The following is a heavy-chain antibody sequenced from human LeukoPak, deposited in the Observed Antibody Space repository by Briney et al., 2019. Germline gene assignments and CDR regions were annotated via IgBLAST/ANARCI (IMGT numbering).Heavy chain of an antibody. CDR1: GYTFTSYD. CDR2: MNPNGGNT. CDR3: ARGQRVEMATIQP. D-gene: IGHD5-24*01. J-gene: IGHJ5*02. V-gene: IGHV1-8*01. Sequence: ASVKVSCKASGYTFTSYDINWVRQATGQGLEWMGWMNPNGGNTGYAQKFQGRVTMTRNTSISTAYMELSSLRSEDTAVYYCARGQRVEMATIQPWGQGTLVTVSS.